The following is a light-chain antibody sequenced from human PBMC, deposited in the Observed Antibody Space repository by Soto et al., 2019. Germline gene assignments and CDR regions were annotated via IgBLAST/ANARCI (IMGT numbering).Light chain of an antibody. Sequence: DIVLTQSPGTLSLSPGERATLSCRASQSVSSSFLAWYQHKPGQAPRLLIYGASSRASGIPDRFSGSGSGTDFTLTISRLEPEDFAVYYCQQYERSPRTFGGGTKVEIK. V-gene: IGKV3-20*01. CDR3: QQYERSPRT. J-gene: IGKJ4*01. CDR1: QSVSSSF. CDR2: GAS.